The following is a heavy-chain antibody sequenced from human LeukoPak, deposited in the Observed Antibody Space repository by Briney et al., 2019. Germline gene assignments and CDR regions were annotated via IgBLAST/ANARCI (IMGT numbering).Heavy chain of an antibody. D-gene: IGHD5-18*01. CDR1: KFTFSSYW. V-gene: IGHV3-23*01. Sequence: GGSLRLSCAASKFTFSSYWMTWVRHVPGKGLEWVSAISGSGGSTYYADSVKGRFTISRDNSKNTLYLQMNSLRAEDTAVYYCAKAFTDTAMDLTLFDYWGQGTLVTVSS. J-gene: IGHJ4*02. CDR3: AKAFTDTAMDLTLFDY. CDR2: ISGSGGST.